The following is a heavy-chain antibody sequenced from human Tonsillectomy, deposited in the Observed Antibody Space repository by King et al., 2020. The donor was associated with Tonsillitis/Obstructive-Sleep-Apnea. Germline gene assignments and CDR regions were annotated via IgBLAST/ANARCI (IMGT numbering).Heavy chain of an antibody. J-gene: IGHJ3*02. D-gene: IGHD3-3*01. Sequence: VQLQQWGAGLLKPSETLSLTCAVYGGSFNGYYWSWIRQPPGKGLEWIGEIDHGGSTNYNPSLKRRVTISGDTSKTQFSLKLSSVTAADTAVYYSAREITTGAFDIWGQGTMVTVSS. CDR2: IDHGGST. V-gene: IGHV4-34*01. CDR1: GGSFNGYY. CDR3: AREITTGAFDI.